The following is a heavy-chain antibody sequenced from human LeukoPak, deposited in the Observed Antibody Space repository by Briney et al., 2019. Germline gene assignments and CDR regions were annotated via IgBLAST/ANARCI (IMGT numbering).Heavy chain of an antibody. CDR3: AKGIYGIVGATSFDY. V-gene: IGHV3-23*01. CDR1: GFTFSSYA. Sequence: PGGSLRLSCAVSGFTFSSYAMSWVRQAPGKGLEWVSAISGSGGSTYYADSVKGRFTISRDNSKNTLYLQMNSLRAEDTAVYYCAKGIYGIVGATSFDYWGQGTLVTVSS. D-gene: IGHD1-26*01. CDR2: ISGSGGST. J-gene: IGHJ4*02.